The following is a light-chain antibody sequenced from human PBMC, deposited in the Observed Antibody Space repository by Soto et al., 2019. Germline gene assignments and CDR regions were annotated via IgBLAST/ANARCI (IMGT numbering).Light chain of an antibody. CDR1: QTTSSW. CDR2: SAS. J-gene: IGKJ1*01. Sequence: DIQMTQSPSTLSGSVGDRVTITCRASQTTSSWLAWYQQKPGKAPKLLIFSASSLQSGVPSRFSGNGSATEFTLTISSLQPEDFATYYCLQSYKYPWTFGQGTKVDIK. CDR3: LQSYKYPWT. V-gene: IGKV1-5*01.